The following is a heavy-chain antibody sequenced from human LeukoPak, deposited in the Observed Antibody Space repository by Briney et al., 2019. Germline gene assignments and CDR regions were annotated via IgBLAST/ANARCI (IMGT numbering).Heavy chain of an antibody. V-gene: IGHV3-23*01. J-gene: IGHJ4*02. CDR1: GFTFSNYA. D-gene: IGHD4-11*01. CDR2: VNSDGGST. Sequence: PGGSLRLSCAASGFTFSNYAMTWVRQAPGKGLEWVSRVNSDGGSTYYADSVRGRFTISRNNSKNTLYLQMNSLRAEDTAVYYCAKGISNPDYWGQGTLVTVSS. CDR3: AKGISNPDY.